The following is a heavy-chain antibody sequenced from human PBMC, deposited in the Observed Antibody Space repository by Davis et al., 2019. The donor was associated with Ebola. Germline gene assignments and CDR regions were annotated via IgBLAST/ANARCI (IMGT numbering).Heavy chain of an antibody. D-gene: IGHD2-15*01. CDR2: ISHDGGKT. Sequence: GESLKISCVTSRFTFSSYGMHWVRQAPGKGLEWVAVISHDGGKTYYADSVKGRFTVSRENSKNTLYLQMDSLRPEDTAMYYCAGQGYCSGIQCNHAPSGDWGQGTLVTVSS. CDR1: RFTFSSYG. CDR3: AGQGYCSGIQCNHAPSGD. J-gene: IGHJ4*02. V-gene: IGHV3-33*05.